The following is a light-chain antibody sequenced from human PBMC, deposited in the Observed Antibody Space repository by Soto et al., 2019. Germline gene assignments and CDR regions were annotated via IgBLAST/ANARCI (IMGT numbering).Light chain of an antibody. CDR3: QQYMQWPPT. Sequence: EIVMTQSPATLSVSPGERATLSCRASQSVSTILAWYQQKPGQAPRLLIYVASTRADGVPARFSGSGSGTEFTLTISSLQSEDFLVYYCQQYMQWPPTFGQGTKVEIK. V-gene: IGKV3-15*01. J-gene: IGKJ1*01. CDR1: QSVSTI. CDR2: VAS.